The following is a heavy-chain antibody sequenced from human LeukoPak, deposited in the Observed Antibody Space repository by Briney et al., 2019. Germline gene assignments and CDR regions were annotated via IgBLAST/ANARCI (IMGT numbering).Heavy chain of an antibody. CDR3: ARERGGTFDY. J-gene: IGHJ4*02. Sequence: GGSLRLSCAASGFTVSSNYMSWVRQAPGKGLEWVSVIYSGGSTYYADSVKGRFTISRDNSKNTLYLQVNGLRADDTAVYYCARERGGTFDYWGQGTLVTVSS. V-gene: IGHV3-53*01. CDR2: IYSGGST. D-gene: IGHD3-16*01. CDR1: GFTVSSNY.